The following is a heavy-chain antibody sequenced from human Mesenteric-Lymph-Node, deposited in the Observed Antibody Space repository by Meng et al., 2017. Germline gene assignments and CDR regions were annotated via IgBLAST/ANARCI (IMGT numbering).Heavy chain of an antibody. CDR2: IIPVFGTT. CDR3: ARAVMVRGVTKSPVDY. V-gene: IGHV1-69*13. J-gene: IGHJ4*02. CDR1: GGSFNTYA. D-gene: IGHD3-10*01. Sequence: SVKVSCKASGGSFNTYAVSWVRQSPGQGLEWMGGIIPVFGTTKYAQKFKGRVTITADESTSTAYMELNSLTSEDTAVYYCARAVMVRGVTKSPVDYWGQGTLVTVSS.